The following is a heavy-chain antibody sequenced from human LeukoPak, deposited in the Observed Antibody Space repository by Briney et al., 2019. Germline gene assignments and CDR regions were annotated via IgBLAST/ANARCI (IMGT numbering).Heavy chain of an antibody. J-gene: IGHJ3*02. CDR3: TKDSRYSGNYKAFDN. Sequence: GGSLRLSCAASGFTFSSYAMSWVRQAPGKGLEWVSGISGSGSSTNYADSVKGRFTISRDNSKNTLYLQMNSLRAEDTALFYCTKDSRYSGNYKAFDNWGPGTMVTDSS. CDR2: ISGSGSST. V-gene: IGHV3-23*01. CDR1: GFTFSSYA. D-gene: IGHD1-26*01.